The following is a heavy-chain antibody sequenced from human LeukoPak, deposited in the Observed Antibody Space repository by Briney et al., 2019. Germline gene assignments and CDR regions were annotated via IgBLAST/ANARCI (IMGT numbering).Heavy chain of an antibody. J-gene: IGHJ4*02. CDR1: GYTFTDYH. Sequence: ASVKVSCKASGYTFTDYHIHWVRQASGQGLEWMGRINPNSGDTNYAQMFQGRVTMTRDTSIRTAYMELSRLRSDDTAVYYCARVSSGWHGFNYWGQGTLVTVSS. CDR3: ARVSSGWHGFNY. CDR2: INPNSGDT. D-gene: IGHD6-19*01. V-gene: IGHV1-2*06.